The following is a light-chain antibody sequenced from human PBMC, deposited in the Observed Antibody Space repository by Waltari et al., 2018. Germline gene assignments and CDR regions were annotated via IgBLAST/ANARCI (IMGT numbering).Light chain of an antibody. CDR3: QQHGTLPST. V-gene: IGKV3-20*01. Sequence: EIVLTKSPGTASLSPGQRVNSSCRASQTVGSSSLAWYQQKPGQAPRLVIYRASRRATGIPDRFSGSGSGTDFSLTISRLEPEYFAVYYCQQHGTLPSTFGQGTKVEIK. CDR1: QTVGSSS. CDR2: RAS. J-gene: IGKJ1*01.